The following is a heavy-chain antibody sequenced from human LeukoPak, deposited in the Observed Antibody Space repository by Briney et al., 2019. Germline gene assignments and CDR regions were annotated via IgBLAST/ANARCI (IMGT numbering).Heavy chain of an antibody. J-gene: IGHJ4*02. CDR2: TYYRSKWYN. Sequence: SQTLSLTCAISGDSVSTNSASWNWIRQSPSRGLEWLGRTYYRSKWYNDYAVSVKSRININPDTSKNQFFLQLNSVTPEDTAVYYCARDFGGRGIVRPTTTFFDYWGQGTLVTVSS. V-gene: IGHV6-1*01. D-gene: IGHD1-26*01. CDR3: ARDFGGRGIVRPTTTFFDY. CDR1: GDSVSTNSAS.